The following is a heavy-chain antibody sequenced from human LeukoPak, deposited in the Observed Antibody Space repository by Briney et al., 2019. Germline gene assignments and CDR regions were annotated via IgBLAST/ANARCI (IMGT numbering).Heavy chain of an antibody. Sequence: SETLSLTCTVSGGSISSYYWSWIRQPPGKGLEWIGYIYYSGSTNYNPSLKSRVTISVDTSKNQFSLKLSSVTAADTAVYYCARGGAARRVFVLDPWGQGTLVTVSS. J-gene: IGHJ5*02. V-gene: IGHV4-59*01. CDR1: GGSISSYY. CDR3: ARGGAARRVFVLDP. CDR2: IYYSGST. D-gene: IGHD6-6*01.